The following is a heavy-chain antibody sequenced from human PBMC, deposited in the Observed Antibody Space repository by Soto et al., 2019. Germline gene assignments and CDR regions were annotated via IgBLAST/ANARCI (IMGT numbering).Heavy chain of an antibody. Sequence: QVQLVQSGAEVKKPGSSVKVSCKASGGTFSSYAISWVRQAPGQGLEWMGGIIPIFGTANYAQTFHGRVTITADESTSTAYMELSSLRSEDTAVYYCARVSIDPVNFDYWGQGTLVTVSS. CDR2: IIPIFGTA. CDR1: GGTFSSYA. V-gene: IGHV1-69*01. D-gene: IGHD2-21*01. J-gene: IGHJ4*02. CDR3: ARVSIDPVNFDY.